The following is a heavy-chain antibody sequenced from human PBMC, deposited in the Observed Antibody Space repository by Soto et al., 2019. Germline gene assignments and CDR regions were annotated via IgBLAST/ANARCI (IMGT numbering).Heavy chain of an antibody. CDR2: IIPIFGTA. J-gene: IGHJ4*02. V-gene: IGHV1-69*01. CDR3: EFLPSLYSSSSLHFDY. CDR1: GGTFSSYA. Sequence: QVQLVQSGAEVKKPGSSVKVSCKASGGTFSSYAIRWVRQAPGQGLEWMGGIIPIFGTANYAQKFQGRVTITADESTSTAYMELSRLRSEDTAVYYCEFLPSLYSSSSLHFDYWGKGTLVTVSS. D-gene: IGHD6-6*01.